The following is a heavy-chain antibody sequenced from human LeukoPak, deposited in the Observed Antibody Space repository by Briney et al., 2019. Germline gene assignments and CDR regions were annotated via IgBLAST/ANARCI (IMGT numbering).Heavy chain of an antibody. V-gene: IGHV1-8*03. J-gene: IGHJ6*03. CDR1: GYTFTSYD. CDR2: MNPNSGNA. Sequence: ASVKVSCKASGYTFTSYDINWVRQATGQGLEWMGWMNPNSGNAGYAQKFQGRVTITRNTSISTAYMELSSLRSEDTAVYYCARGRDDYYYYYYMDVWGKGTTVTVSS. CDR3: ARGRDDYYYYYYMDV.